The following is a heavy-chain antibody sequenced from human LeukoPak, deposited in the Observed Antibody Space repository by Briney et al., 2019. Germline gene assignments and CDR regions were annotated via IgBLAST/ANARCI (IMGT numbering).Heavy chain of an antibody. J-gene: IGHJ4*02. V-gene: IGHV1-2*02. CDR3: AREESGSYPPADY. CDR1: GYTFTCYY. CDR2: INPNSGGT. D-gene: IGHD1-26*01. Sequence: GASVKVSCKASGYTFTCYYMHWGRQAPGQGLEWMGWINPNSGGTNYAQKFQGRVTMTRDTSISTAYMELSRLRSDDTAVYYCAREESGSYPPADYWGQGTLVTVSS.